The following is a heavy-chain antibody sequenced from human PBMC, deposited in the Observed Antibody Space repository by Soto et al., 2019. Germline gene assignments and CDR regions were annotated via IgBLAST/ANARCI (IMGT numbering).Heavy chain of an antibody. Sequence: PGGSLRLSCAASGFTFSDYAIHWVRQAPGKGLEWVAVVSYDGNNKYYADYVKGRFTISRDNSKNTLYLEMNSLRAEDTAVYYCEKPNPSKVTTRFFDYWGQRKMLTAS. CDR1: GFTFSDYA. D-gene: IGHD4-17*01. CDR2: VSYDGNNK. J-gene: IGHJ4*02. CDR3: EKPNPSKVTTRFFDY. V-gene: IGHV3-30*18.